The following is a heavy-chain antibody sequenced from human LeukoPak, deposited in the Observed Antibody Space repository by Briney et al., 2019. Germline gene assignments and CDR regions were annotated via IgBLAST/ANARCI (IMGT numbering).Heavy chain of an antibody. Sequence: SETLSLTCAVSGGSISSSNWWSWVRQPPGKGLEWIGEIYHSGSTNYNPSLKSRVTISVDTSKNQFSLKLSSVTAADTAVYYCARDSSGYYIYYYYYMDVWGKGTTVTVSS. CDR2: IYHSGST. CDR3: ARDSSGYYIYYYYYMDV. D-gene: IGHD3-22*01. CDR1: GGSISSSNW. V-gene: IGHV4-4*02. J-gene: IGHJ6*03.